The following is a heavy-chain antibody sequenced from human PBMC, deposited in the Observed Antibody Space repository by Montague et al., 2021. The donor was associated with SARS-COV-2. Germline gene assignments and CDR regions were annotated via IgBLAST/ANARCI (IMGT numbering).Heavy chain of an antibody. CDR2: TYYRSEWYN. V-gene: IGHV6-1*01. CDR1: GDSVSSNIAT. J-gene: IGHJ4*02. D-gene: IGHD2-2*01. Sequence: CAISGDSVSSNIATWNWIRQSPSRGLEWLRRTYYRSEWYNDYAESVKSRITIDPDTSKHQFSLHLNSVTPEDTAVYYCARIPVGSKYYFDFWGQGTLVTVSS. CDR3: ARIPVGSKYYFDF.